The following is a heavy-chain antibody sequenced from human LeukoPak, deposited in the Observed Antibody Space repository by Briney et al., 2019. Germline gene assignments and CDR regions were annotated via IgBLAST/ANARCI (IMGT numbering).Heavy chain of an antibody. D-gene: IGHD1-26*01. J-gene: IGHJ4*02. CDR1: GFTFSSYA. CDR3: ARSEWELLGDY. V-gene: IGHV3-30-3*01. Sequence: GGSLRLSCAASGFTFSSYAMHWVRQAPGKGLEWVAVISYDGSNKYYADSVKGRFTISRDNSKNTLYLQMNSLRAEDTAVYYCARSEWELLGDYWGQGTLVTVSS. CDR2: ISYDGSNK.